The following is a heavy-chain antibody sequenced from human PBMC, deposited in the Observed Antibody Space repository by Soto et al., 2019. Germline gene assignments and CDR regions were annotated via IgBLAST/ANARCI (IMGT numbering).Heavy chain of an antibody. D-gene: IGHD5-18*01. CDR2: ISAYNGNT. CDR1: GYTFTSYG. CDR3: ARTSYGTTDAFDI. Sequence: ASVKVSCKASGYTFTSYGISWVRQAPGQGLEWMGWISAYNGNTNYAQKLQGRVTMTTDTSTSTAYMELSRLRSDDTAVYYCARTSYGTTDAFDIWGQGTMVTVSS. J-gene: IGHJ3*02. V-gene: IGHV1-18*01.